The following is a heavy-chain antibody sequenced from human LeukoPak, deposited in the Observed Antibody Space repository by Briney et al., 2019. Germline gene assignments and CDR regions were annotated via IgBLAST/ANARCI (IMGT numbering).Heavy chain of an antibody. V-gene: IGHV3-7*01. J-gene: IGHJ4*02. Sequence: GGSLRLSCEVSGFTFSDHWMTRVRQAPGKGLEWVATINEDGTKKYYVDSVRGRFTISRDNAKNSLYLQMNSLRAEDTAMYYCARDVRQLWSSDYWGQGTLATVSS. CDR2: INEDGTKK. CDR1: GFTFSDHW. D-gene: IGHD5-18*01. CDR3: ARDVRQLWSSDY.